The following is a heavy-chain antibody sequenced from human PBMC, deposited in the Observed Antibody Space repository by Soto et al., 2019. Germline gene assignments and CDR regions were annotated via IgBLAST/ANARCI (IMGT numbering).Heavy chain of an antibody. Sequence: ASVKVSCKASGYTFTGYYMHWVRQAPGQGLEWMGWINPNSGGTNYAQKFQGRVTMTRDTSISTAYMELSRLRSDDTAVYYCARVKGILTGYSFDYWGHGTLVTVS. CDR1: GYTFTGYY. J-gene: IGHJ4*01. D-gene: IGHD3-9*01. CDR2: INPNSGGT. CDR3: ARVKGILTGYSFDY. V-gene: IGHV1-2*02.